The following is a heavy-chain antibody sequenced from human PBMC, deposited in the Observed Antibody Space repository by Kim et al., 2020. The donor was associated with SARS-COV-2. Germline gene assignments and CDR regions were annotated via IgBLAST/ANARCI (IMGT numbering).Heavy chain of an antibody. Sequence: GGSLRLSCAASGFTFSSYAMSWVRQAPGKGLEWVSAISGSGGSTYYADSVKGRFTISRDNSKNTLYLQMNSLRAEDTAVYYCAKVSVPTIPKDIVLIGGWYFDLWGRGTLVTVSS. J-gene: IGHJ2*01. CDR1: GFTFSSYA. CDR3: AKVSVPTIPKDIVLIGGWYFDL. D-gene: IGHD2-8*01. V-gene: IGHV3-23*01. CDR2: ISGSGGST.